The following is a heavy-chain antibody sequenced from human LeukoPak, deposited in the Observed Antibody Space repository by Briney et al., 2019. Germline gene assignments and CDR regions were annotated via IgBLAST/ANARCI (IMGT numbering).Heavy chain of an antibody. CDR2: IDYSGRT. V-gene: IGHV4-39*07. CDR3: AKDLGWIHFAY. D-gene: IGHD5-18*01. Sequence: SETLSLTCTVPSGSISSNNNNWGWIRQPQGKGLEWIGSIDYSGRTDYNPSLKSRVTISVDTSKKQFYLKIKSVTAADTAVYYCAKDLGWIHFAYWGQGTLVTVSS. CDR1: SGSISSNNNN. J-gene: IGHJ4*02.